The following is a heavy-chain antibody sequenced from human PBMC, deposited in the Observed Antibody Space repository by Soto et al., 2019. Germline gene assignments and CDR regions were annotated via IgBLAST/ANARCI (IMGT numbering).Heavy chain of an antibody. D-gene: IGHD3-10*01. J-gene: IGHJ6*02. CDR3: ARCYYGSGSYYYYYYYGMDV. V-gene: IGHV4-39*01. Sequence: PSETLSLTCTVSGGSISSSSYYWGWIRQPPGKGLEWIGSIYYSGSTYYNPSLKSRVTISVDTSKNQFSLKLSSVTAADTAVYYCARCYYGSGSYYYYYYYGMDVWGQGTTVTVSS. CDR1: GGSISSSSYY. CDR2: IYYSGST.